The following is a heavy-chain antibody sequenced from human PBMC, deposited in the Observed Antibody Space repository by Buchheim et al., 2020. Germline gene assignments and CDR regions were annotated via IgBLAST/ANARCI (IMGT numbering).Heavy chain of an antibody. CDR1: GESISSTDFY. D-gene: IGHD3-22*01. V-gene: IGHV4-30-4*01. J-gene: IGHJ4*02. CDR3: ARYYYDSSGYYGLGY. CDR2: IYYTGRT. Sequence: QVQMQESGPGLVRPSQTLSLTCTVSGESISSTDFYWSWIRQAPGKGLEWIGYIYYTGRTHSNPSLKNRVTISVDTPKNQFSLKLSSVTAADTAVYYCARYYYDSSGYYGLGYWGQGTL.